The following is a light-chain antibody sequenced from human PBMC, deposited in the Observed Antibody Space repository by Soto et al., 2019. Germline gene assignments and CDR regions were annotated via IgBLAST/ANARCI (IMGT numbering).Light chain of an antibody. CDR1: QSISSW. J-gene: IGKJ4*01. CDR2: KAS. Sequence: DIQMTQSPSTLSASVGDRVTITCRASQSISSWLAWYQQKPGKAPKLLIYKASSLESAVPSRFSGSGSGKDFTLTISRLQPDDFGTYYCQQYNSYPLTCGGGTKVEIK. CDR3: QQYNSYPLT. V-gene: IGKV1-5*03.